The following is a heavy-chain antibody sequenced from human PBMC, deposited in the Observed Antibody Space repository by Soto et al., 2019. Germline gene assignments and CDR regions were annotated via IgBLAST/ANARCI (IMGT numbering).Heavy chain of an antibody. CDR1: GGTLNSYT. J-gene: IGHJ4*02. CDR3: PISNSPGRGDF. V-gene: IGHV1-69*01. D-gene: IGHD1-1*01. CDR2: IIPVFGTT. Sequence: QVQLVQSGAEVKKPGSSVRVSCKASGGTLNSYTISWVRQAPGQGLEWMGGIIPVFGTTDYAQKFQGRGTMTPGQSTGTAYLDLFLQRSWVTAISYLPISNSPGRGDFWGQGTLVTVSS.